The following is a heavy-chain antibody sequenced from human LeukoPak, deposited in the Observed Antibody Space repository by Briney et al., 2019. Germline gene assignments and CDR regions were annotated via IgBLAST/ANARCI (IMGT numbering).Heavy chain of an antibody. J-gene: IGHJ4*02. Sequence: PSETLSLTCTVSGGSISSGTYYWSWIRQPAGKGLEWIGRIYTSGSTNYNPSLKSRVTISGDTSKNQFSLRLSSVTAADTAVYYCARASYSYDINGWVPFDYWGQGTLVTVSS. CDR3: ARASYSYDINGWVPFDY. V-gene: IGHV4-61*02. CDR2: IYTSGST. D-gene: IGHD3-22*01. CDR1: GGSISSGTYY.